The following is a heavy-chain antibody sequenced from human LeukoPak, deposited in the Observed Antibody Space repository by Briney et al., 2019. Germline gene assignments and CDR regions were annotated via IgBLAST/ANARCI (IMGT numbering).Heavy chain of an antibody. CDR3: ARGGATVTDY. D-gene: IGHD4-17*01. CDR1: GGSISDDGYY. Sequence: PSQTLSLTCTVSGGSISDDGYYWSWIRQLPGKGLEWIGHIYYGGTTEYNPPLESRITISVATSKTQFSLKLNSVTAADTAVYYCARGGATVTDYWGQGNLVTVSS. J-gene: IGHJ4*02. V-gene: IGHV4-31*03. CDR2: IYYGGTT.